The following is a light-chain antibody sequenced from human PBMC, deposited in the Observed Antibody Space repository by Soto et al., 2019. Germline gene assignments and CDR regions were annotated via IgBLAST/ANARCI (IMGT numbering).Light chain of an antibody. CDR2: EVR. J-gene: IGLJ1*01. CDR1: SSDVGSYNY. Sequence: QSALTQPASVSGSPGQSVTISCTGTSSDVGSYNYVAWYQQFPGKTPKLIIYEVRNRPSGVSSRFSGSKSGNTASLTISGLQAEDEADYYCISYTGSDTSYVFGTGTKVTVL. V-gene: IGLV2-14*01. CDR3: ISYTGSDTSYV.